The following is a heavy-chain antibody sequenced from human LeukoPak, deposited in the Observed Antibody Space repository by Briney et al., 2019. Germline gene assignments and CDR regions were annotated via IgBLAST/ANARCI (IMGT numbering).Heavy chain of an antibody. CDR3: AKFSLDILTGYYNLDAFDI. Sequence: PGGSLRLSCAASGFTFSSYAMSWVRQAPGKGLEWVSAISGSGGSTYYADSVKGRFTISRDNSKNTLYLQMNSLRAEDTAVYHCAKFSLDILTGYYNLDAFDIWGQGTMVTVSS. J-gene: IGHJ3*02. D-gene: IGHD3-9*01. CDR1: GFTFSSYA. V-gene: IGHV3-23*01. CDR2: ISGSGGST.